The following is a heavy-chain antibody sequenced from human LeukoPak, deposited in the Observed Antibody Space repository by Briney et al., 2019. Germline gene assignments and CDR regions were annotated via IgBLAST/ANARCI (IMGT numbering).Heavy chain of an antibody. CDR1: GYTFTSYG. Sequence: ASAKVSCKASGYTFTSYGISWVRQAPGQGPEWMGWISAYNGNTNYAQKLQGRVTMTTDTSTSTAYMELRSLRSDDTAVYYCARSYGSGSYTWFDPWGQGTLVTVSS. V-gene: IGHV1-18*01. CDR2: ISAYNGNT. CDR3: ARSYGSGSYTWFDP. J-gene: IGHJ5*02. D-gene: IGHD3-10*01.